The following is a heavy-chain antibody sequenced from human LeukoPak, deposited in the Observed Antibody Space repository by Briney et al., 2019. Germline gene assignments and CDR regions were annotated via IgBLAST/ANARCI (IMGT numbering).Heavy chain of an antibody. J-gene: IGHJ4*02. CDR2: INHSGST. Sequence: SETLSLTCAVYGGSFSGYYWSWIRQPPGKGLEWIGEINHSGSTNYNPSLKSRVTISVDTSKNQFSLKLSSVTAADTAVYCCARLGITMVRGVPVWGQGTLVTVSS. D-gene: IGHD3-10*01. CDR1: GGSFSGYY. CDR3: ARLGITMVRGVPV. V-gene: IGHV4-34*01.